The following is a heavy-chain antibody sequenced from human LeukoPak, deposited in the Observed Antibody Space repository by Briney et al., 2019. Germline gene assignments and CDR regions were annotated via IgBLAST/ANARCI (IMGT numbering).Heavy chain of an antibody. CDR1: GYTFTSYA. D-gene: IGHD2-2*01. CDR2: INTITGNP. V-gene: IGHV7-4-1*02. CDR3: AREWGYCSSTSCYQMVPGFDY. Sequence: ASVKVSCKASGYTFTSYAMNWVRQAPGQGLEWMGWINTITGNPTYAQGFTGRFVFSLDTSVSTAYLQISSLKAEDTAVYYCAREWGYCSSTSCYQMVPGFDYWGQGTLVTVSS. J-gene: IGHJ4*02.